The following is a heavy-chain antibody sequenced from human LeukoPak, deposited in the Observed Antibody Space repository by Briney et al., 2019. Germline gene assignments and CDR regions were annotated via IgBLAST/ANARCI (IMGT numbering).Heavy chain of an antibody. CDR3: AKARGFYGPLAY. J-gene: IGHJ4*02. V-gene: IGHV3-9*01. Sequence: GGSLRLSCAASGFTFSSYWMSWVRQAPGKGLEWVSGISWNSGSIGYADSVKGRFTISRDNAKNSLYLQMNSLRAEDTALYYCAKARGFYGPLAYWGQGTLVTVSS. D-gene: IGHD2/OR15-2a*01. CDR1: GFTFSSYW. CDR2: ISWNSGSI.